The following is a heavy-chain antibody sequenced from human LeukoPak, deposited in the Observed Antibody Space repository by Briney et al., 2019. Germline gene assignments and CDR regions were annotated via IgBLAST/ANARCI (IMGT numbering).Heavy chain of an antibody. CDR3: ARDYKYAFDY. D-gene: IGHD2-8*01. V-gene: IGHV3-23*01. Sequence: GGSLRLSCAASGFTFSSYAMNWVRQAPGKGLEWVSAISGGGGTTYYADSVKGRFTISRDNAKNSLYLQMNSLRDDDTAVYYCARDYKYAFDYWGQGTLVAVSS. CDR1: GFTFSSYA. J-gene: IGHJ4*02. CDR2: ISGGGGTT.